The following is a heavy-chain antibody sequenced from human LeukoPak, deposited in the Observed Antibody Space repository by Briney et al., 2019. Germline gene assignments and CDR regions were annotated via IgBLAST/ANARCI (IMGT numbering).Heavy chain of an antibody. J-gene: IGHJ4*02. D-gene: IGHD4-17*01. CDR1: GGSISSRSYY. Sequence: PSETLSLTCTVSGGSISSRSYYWGWIRQPPGKGLEWIGIIYYSGSTYSNPSLKSRVTISLGTSKNQFSLKLSSVTAADTAVYYCANSIDFDYGDYYFDYWGQGALVTISS. CDR2: IYYSGST. CDR3: ANSIDFDYGDYYFDY. V-gene: IGHV4-39*07.